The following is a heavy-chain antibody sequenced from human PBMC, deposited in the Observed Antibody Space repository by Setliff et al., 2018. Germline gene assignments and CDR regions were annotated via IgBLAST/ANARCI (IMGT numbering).Heavy chain of an antibody. D-gene: IGHD6-19*01. CDR3: ARQPKVDSSGLKCLDY. V-gene: IGHV5-51*01. Sequence: PGESLKISCKASGYNFATHWIGWVRQMPGKGLEWMGIIYPSDSDTRYNPSFQGQVTISADKSINTAYLQWSSLKASDTAMYYCARQPKVDSSGLKCLDYWGQGTLVTVSS. CDR1: GYNFATHW. CDR2: IYPSDSDT. J-gene: IGHJ4*02.